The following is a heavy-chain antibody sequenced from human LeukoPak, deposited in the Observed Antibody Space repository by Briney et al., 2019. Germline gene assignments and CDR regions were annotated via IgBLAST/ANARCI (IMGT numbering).Heavy chain of an antibody. J-gene: IGHJ4*02. D-gene: IGHD5-24*01. V-gene: IGHV4-59*08. Sequence: SETLSLTCTVSGGSISSYYWSWIRQPPGKGLEWIGYIYYSGSTNYNPSLKSRVTISVDTSKNQFSLKLSSVTAADTAVYYSARQGEGRDRRDWGQGTLVTVSS. CDR1: GGSISSYY. CDR2: IYYSGST. CDR3: ARQGEGRDRRD.